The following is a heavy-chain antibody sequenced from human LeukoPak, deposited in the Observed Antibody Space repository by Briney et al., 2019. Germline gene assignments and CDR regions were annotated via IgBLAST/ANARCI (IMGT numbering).Heavy chain of an antibody. CDR3: ARSAGVGKEVPAAIFNS. Sequence: SETLSLTCTVSGGSISSYYWSWIRQPPGKGLEWIGYIYYSGSTNYNPSLKSRVTISVDTSKNQFSLKLSSVTAADTAVYYCARSAGVGKEVPAAIFNSWGQGTLVTVSS. D-gene: IGHD2-2*01. CDR1: GGSISSYY. CDR2: IYYSGST. J-gene: IGHJ5*01. V-gene: IGHV4-59*01.